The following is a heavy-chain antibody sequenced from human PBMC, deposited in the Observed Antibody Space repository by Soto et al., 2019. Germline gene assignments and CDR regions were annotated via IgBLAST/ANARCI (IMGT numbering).Heavy chain of an antibody. CDR3: TTGWSSKDY. V-gene: IGHV3-15*01. Sequence: GGSLRLSCAASGFIFSNAWMSWVRQAPGRGLEWVGRIKSKADGGTTNYAAPVKGRFNISRDGSKDTLYLQMNGLKTEDTAVYYCTTGWSSKDYWGQGTLVTVSS. CDR1: GFIFSNAW. J-gene: IGHJ4*02. D-gene: IGHD3-3*01. CDR2: IKSKADGGTT.